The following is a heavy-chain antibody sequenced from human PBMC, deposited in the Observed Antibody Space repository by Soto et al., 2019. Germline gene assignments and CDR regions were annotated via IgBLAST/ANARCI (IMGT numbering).Heavy chain of an antibody. CDR3: ARDKGIEVAYHDALDI. V-gene: IGHV1-18*01. Sequence: QVQLVQSGAEVKKPGASVKVSCKASNYRFTTYGITWVRQAPGQGLEWMGWISAYNGDTKYAQILQGRVTMTTDTSTSTAYMELRSLRSDDTAVYFCARDKGIEVAYHDALDIWGQGTLVTVSS. J-gene: IGHJ3*02. D-gene: IGHD6-19*01. CDR1: NYRFTTYG. CDR2: ISAYNGDT.